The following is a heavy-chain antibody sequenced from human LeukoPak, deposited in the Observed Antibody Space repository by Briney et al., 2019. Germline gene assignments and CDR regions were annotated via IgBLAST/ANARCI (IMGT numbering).Heavy chain of an antibody. CDR2: IYYSGST. J-gene: IGHJ5*02. D-gene: IGHD4/OR15-4a*01. CDR3: ASLSSVLGADA. CDR1: GGSISSYY. V-gene: IGHV4-59*01. Sequence: SETLSLTCTVSGGSISSYYWSWIRQPPGKGLEWIGYIYYSGSTNYNPSLKSRVTISVDTSKNQFSLKRSSVTAADTAVYYCASLSSVLGADAWGQGTLVTVSS.